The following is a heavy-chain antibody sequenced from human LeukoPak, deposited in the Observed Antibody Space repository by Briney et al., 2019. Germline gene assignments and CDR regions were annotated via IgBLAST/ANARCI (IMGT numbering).Heavy chain of an antibody. J-gene: IGHJ4*02. Sequence: GGSLRLSCAASGFTLGDYDIHWVRQAPGKGPEWVSSISSNSDTIAYAEPVKGRFTVSRDNTINSLYLQMDSLRVEDTALYYCAKGGTNSGSYYNGFDYWGQGTLVTVSS. CDR1: GFTLGDYD. CDR2: ISSNSDTI. D-gene: IGHD3-10*01. CDR3: AKGGTNSGSYYNGFDY. V-gene: IGHV3-9*01.